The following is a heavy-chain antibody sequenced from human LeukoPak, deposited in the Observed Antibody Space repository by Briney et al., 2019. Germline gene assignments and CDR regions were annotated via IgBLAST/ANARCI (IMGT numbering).Heavy chain of an antibody. CDR1: GGSFRGYY. D-gene: IGHD1-14*01. CDR3: ARGLTGNY. Sequence: PSETLSLTCAVYGGSFRGYYRSWIRQPPGKGLEWIGEINHSGSTNYNPSLKSRITISVDTNKIHFSLKLSSVTAADTAVYYCARGLTGNYWGQGTLVTVSS. CDR2: INHSGST. V-gene: IGHV4-34*01. J-gene: IGHJ4*02.